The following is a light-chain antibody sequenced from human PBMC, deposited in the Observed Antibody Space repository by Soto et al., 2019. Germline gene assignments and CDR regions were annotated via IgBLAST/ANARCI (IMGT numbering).Light chain of an antibody. J-gene: IGKJ3*01. V-gene: IGKV1-27*01. CDR3: QHYHRPPFT. CDR2: AAS. Sequence: DIQMTQSPSSLSAFVGDSVTFTCRASQGISNYLAWYHQKPGKVPKLLVYAASTLQSGVPSRFTGSGSGTECTLTIRSLQPEDVGTYYCQHYHRPPFTLGPGTKLEIK. CDR1: QGISNY.